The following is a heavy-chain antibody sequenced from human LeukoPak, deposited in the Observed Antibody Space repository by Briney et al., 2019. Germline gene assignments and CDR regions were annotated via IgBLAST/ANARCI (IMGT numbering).Heavy chain of an antibody. Sequence: PGGSLRLSCTASGFTFNRYNMNWVLQAPGKGLEWVSSISTSSSYIYYADSVKGRFTISRDNFKNTLYLQMNSLRAEDTAMYYCATPRGGKLLLDAFDIWGQGTMVIVSS. CDR2: ISTSSSYI. CDR1: GFTFNRYN. CDR3: ATPRGGKLLLDAFDI. D-gene: IGHD2-15*01. J-gene: IGHJ3*02. V-gene: IGHV3-21*01.